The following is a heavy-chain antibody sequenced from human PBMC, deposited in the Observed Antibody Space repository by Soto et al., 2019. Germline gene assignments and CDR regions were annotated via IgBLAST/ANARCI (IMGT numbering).Heavy chain of an antibody. CDR2: ISSSSSYI. D-gene: IGHD3-22*01. J-gene: IGHJ6*02. V-gene: IGHV3-21*01. CDR1: VFTFSSYS. CDR3: ARDPSRPDYYDSSGYRYYYYGMDV. Sequence: LRLSCAASVFTFSSYSMNWVRQAPGKGLEWVSSISSSSSYIYYADSVKGRFTISRDNAKNSLYLQMNSLRAEDAAVYYCARDPSRPDYYDSSGYRYYYYGMDVWGQGTTVTVSS.